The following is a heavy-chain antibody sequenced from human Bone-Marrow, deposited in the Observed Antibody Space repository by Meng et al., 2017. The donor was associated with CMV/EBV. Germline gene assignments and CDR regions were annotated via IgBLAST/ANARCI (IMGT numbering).Heavy chain of an antibody. D-gene: IGHD1-1*01. V-gene: IGHV3-13*01. CDR3: ARVLPGWYFDL. Sequence: SCAASGFAVRSHDMHGVRQAAGKGLEWVSAIGTAGDTYYQDSVKGRFTISREDAKHSLYLQMNSLRAGDTAVYYCARVLPGWYFDLWGRGTLVTVSS. J-gene: IGHJ2*01. CDR1: GFAVRSHD. CDR2: IGTAGDT.